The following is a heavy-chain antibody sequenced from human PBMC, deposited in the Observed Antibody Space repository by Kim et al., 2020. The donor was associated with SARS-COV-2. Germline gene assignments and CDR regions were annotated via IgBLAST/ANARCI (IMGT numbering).Heavy chain of an antibody. CDR3: ARGGYYDSSGYYYHY. Sequence: ASVKVSCKASGYTFTGYYMHWVRQAPGQGLEWMGWINPNSGGTNYAQKFQGRVTKTRDTSISTAYMELSRLRSDDTAVYYCARGGYYDSSGYYYHYWGQGTLVTVSS. CDR2: INPNSGGT. V-gene: IGHV1-2*02. D-gene: IGHD3-22*01. J-gene: IGHJ4*02. CDR1: GYTFTGYY.